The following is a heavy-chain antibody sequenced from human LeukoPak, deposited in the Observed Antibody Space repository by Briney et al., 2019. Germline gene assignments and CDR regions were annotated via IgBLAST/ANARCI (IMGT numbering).Heavy chain of an antibody. D-gene: IGHD3-22*01. J-gene: IGHJ4*02. CDR2: INWNGGST. CDR1: GFTFDDYG. Sequence: GGSLRLSCAASGFTFDDYGMSWVRQAPGKGLEWVSGINWNGGSTGYADSVKGRFTISRDNAKNSLYLQMNSLRAEDTALYYCARAYYYDSRGYYYPFDYWGQGTLVTVSS. CDR3: ARAYYYDSRGYYYPFDY. V-gene: IGHV3-20*04.